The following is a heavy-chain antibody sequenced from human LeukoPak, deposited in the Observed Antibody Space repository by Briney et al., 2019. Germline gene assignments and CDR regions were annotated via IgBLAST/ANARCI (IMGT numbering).Heavy chain of an antibody. CDR3: ASRKLGNDY. Sequence: SETLSLTCTISGGSVSDYYWSWIRQSPGKGLEWIGYIYHTGSTSYSPSLKSRVTISADTSQNQFSLKLSSVTAADTAVYYCASRKLGNDYGGQGTLVTVSP. CDR2: IYHTGST. V-gene: IGHV4-59*02. D-gene: IGHD7-27*01. J-gene: IGHJ4*02. CDR1: GGSVSDYY.